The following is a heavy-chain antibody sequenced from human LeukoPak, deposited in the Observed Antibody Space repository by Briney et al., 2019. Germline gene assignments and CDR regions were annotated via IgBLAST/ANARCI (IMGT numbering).Heavy chain of an antibody. V-gene: IGHV4-61*02. J-gene: IGHJ4*02. CDR2: IYTSGST. CDR3: ASGYDFWSGQQFDY. CDR1: GGSISSGGYY. D-gene: IGHD3-3*01. Sequence: SQTLSLTCTVSGGSISSGGYYWSWIRQPAGKGLEWIGRIYTSGSTIYNPSLKSRVTISIDTSKNQFSLKLSSVTAADTAVYYCASGYDFWSGQQFDYWGQGSLVTVSS.